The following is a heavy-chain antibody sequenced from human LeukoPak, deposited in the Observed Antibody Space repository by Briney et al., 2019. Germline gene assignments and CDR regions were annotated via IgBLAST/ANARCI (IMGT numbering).Heavy chain of an antibody. CDR3: AVQITMIVVVPYFDY. V-gene: IGHV3-11*04. CDR2: ISGTGTTI. D-gene: IGHD3-22*01. CDR1: GLTFSDYY. Sequence: GGSLRLSCAASGLTFSDYYMTWIRQAPGKGLEWVSSISGTGTTIYSADSVRGRFTVSRDNARNSLFLHMNSLRAQDSAVYYCAVQITMIVVVPYFDYWGQGTLVTVSS. J-gene: IGHJ4*02.